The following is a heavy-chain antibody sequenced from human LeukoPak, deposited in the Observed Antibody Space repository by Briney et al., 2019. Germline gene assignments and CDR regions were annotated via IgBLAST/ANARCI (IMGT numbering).Heavy chain of an antibody. CDR3: ARVYSGYNDY. CDR2: IYYSGST. D-gene: IGHD5-12*01. V-gene: IGHV4-61*08. J-gene: IGHJ4*02. Sequence: KASETLSLTCAVSGGSISSGGYSWSWIRQPPGKGLEWIGYIYYSGSTNYNPSLKSRVTISVDTSKNQFSLKLSSVTAADTAVYYCARVYSGYNDYWGQGTLVTVSS. CDR1: GGSISSGGYS.